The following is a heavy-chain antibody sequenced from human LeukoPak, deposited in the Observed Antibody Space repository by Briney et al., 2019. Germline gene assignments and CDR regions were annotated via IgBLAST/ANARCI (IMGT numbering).Heavy chain of an antibody. CDR2: MFNNKIS. J-gene: IGHJ4*02. V-gene: IGHV4-59*01. CDR3: ARDQNFGDYTIDY. D-gene: IGHD4-17*01. CDR1: GRSLTDYF. Sequence: SETLSLTCNVSGRSLTDYFWSWPRQPPGKGLEWIGYMFNNKISNYNPSLKSRVTISIDTSKNQFSLELSAVTAADTAVYYCARDQNFGDYTIDYWGQGTLVTVSS.